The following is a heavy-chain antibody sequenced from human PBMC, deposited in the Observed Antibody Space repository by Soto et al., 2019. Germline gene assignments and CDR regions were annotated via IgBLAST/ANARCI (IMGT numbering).Heavy chain of an antibody. CDR3: ARRKERSGPHYFDY. V-gene: IGHV1-8*01. CDR2: MNPNTGNT. J-gene: IGHJ4*02. D-gene: IGHD6-25*01. Sequence: GASVKVSCKTSGFTFSTYDISWVRQASGQGLEWIGWMNPNTGNTGYAQNFQGRVTMTRNTSISTAYMELSSLRSEDTAVYFCARRKERSGPHYFDYWGQGTLVTVSS. CDR1: GFTFSTYD.